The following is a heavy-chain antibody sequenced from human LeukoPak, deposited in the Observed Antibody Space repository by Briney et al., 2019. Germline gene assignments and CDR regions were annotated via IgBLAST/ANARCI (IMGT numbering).Heavy chain of an antibody. CDR1: GYSISSGYY. J-gene: IGHJ4*02. CDR3: AREISESADY. CDR2: IYHCGRT. Sequence: KPSDMLSPTCTVSGYSISSGYYWVWIRQPPGKGLEWIGSIYHCGRTYYNPSLKRRVTITVDTSKNQFSLKLSSVTAADTAVYYCAREISESADYWGQGTLVTVSS. V-gene: IGHV4-38-2*02. D-gene: IGHD1-26*01.